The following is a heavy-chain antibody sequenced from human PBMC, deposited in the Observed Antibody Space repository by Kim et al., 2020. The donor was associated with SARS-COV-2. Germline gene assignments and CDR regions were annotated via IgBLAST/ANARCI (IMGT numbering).Heavy chain of an antibody. CDR1: GGSISSSSYY. D-gene: IGHD5-12*01. J-gene: IGHJ5*02. V-gene: IGHV4-39*01. CDR3: ARTRRGYSGYESVNWFDP. CDR2: IYYSGST. Sequence: SETLSLTCSVSGGSISSSSYYWGWIRQPPGKGLEWIGSIYYSGSTYYNPSLKSRVTISVDTSKNQFSLKLSSVTAADTAVYYCARTRRGYSGYESVNWFDPWGQGTRVTVSS.